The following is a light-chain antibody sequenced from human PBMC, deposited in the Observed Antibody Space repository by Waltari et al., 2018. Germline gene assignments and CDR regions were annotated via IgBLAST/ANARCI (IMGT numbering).Light chain of an antibody. V-gene: IGKV4-1*01. CDR2: WTS. CDR3: QQYYSIPYT. J-gene: IGKJ2*01. CDR1: QSVSHSSTYGNA. Sequence: DIVMTQSPDFLPVSLGERPTLSCRSSQSVSHSSTYGNAIAWFQQRPGQPPKLLIYWTSTRESGVPDRFSGSGSGTDFTLTISSLQAEDVAVYYCQQYYSIPYTFGPGTKLEIK.